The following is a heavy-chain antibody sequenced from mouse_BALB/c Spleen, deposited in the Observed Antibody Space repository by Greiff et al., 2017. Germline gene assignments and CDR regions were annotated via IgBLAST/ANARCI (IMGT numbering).Heavy chain of an antibody. V-gene: IGHV5-12-1*01. CDR2: ISSGGGST. J-gene: IGHJ1*01. CDR1: GFAFSSYD. Sequence: DVKLVESGGDLVKPGGSLKLSCAASGFAFSSYDMSWVRQTPEKRLEWVAYISSGGGSTYYPDTVKGRFTISRDNAKNTLYLQMSSLKSEDTAMYYCASPGYFDVWGAGTTVTVSS. CDR3: ASPGYFDV.